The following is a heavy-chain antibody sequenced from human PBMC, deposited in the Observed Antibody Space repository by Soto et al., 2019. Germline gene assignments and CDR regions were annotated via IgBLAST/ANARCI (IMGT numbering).Heavy chain of an antibody. D-gene: IGHD3-22*01. J-gene: IGHJ6*02. CDR2: INPNSGGT. CDR1: GGTFSSYA. Sequence: ASVKVSCKTSGGTFSSYAISWVRQAPGQGLEWMGWINPNSGGTNYAQKFQGWVTMTRDTSISTAYMELSRLRSDDTAVYYCARSLTYYYDSSGPPATARYGMYVFCLGTAVPVSS. CDR3: ARSLTYYYDSSGPPATARYGMYV. V-gene: IGHV1-2*04.